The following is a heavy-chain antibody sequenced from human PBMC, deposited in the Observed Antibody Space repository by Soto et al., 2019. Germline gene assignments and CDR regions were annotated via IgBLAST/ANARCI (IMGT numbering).Heavy chain of an antibody. J-gene: IGHJ4*02. Sequence: GGSLRLSCAASGFTVSGNYMSWVRQAPGKGLEWVAVISYDGSNKYYADSVKGRFTISRDNSKNTLYLQMNSLRAEDTAVYYCATDIEDSSGSYGLDYWGQGTLVTVSS. V-gene: IGHV3-30-3*01. CDR1: GFTVSGNY. D-gene: IGHD3-22*01. CDR2: ISYDGSNK. CDR3: ATDIEDSSGSYGLDY.